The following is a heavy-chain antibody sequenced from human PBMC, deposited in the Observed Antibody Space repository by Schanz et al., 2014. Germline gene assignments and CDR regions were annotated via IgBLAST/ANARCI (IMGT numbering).Heavy chain of an antibody. D-gene: IGHD6-19*01. CDR3: ARNKYTSGWYYFDY. J-gene: IGHJ4*02. V-gene: IGHV4-59*08. Sequence: QVQLQESGPGLVKPSETLSLTCTVSGDSVNSNYWNWIRQSPGRGLEWIGHFYNPGSTNYNPSLKSRATIPIDTPTTQVSLKLPSVTAADTAVYFCARNKYTSGWYYFDYWGQGVLVTVSS. CDR1: GDSVNSNY. CDR2: FYNPGST.